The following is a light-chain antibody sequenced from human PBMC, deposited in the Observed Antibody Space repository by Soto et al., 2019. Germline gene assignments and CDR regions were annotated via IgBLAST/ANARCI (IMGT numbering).Light chain of an antibody. Sequence: EVVMTQSPATLSVSPGERATLSCRASQSVSSNLAWYQQNRGQAPRLLINGASTRATGVPARFSGSGSGTEFTPTISSLQSEGFAVYYCLQYINWPRTFGQGSKVEIK. V-gene: IGKV3-15*01. CDR1: QSVSSN. CDR2: GAS. CDR3: LQYINWPRT. J-gene: IGKJ1*01.